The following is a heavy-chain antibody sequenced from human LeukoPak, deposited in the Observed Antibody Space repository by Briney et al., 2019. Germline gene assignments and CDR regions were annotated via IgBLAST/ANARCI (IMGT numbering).Heavy chain of an antibody. Sequence: PSETLSLTCTVSGGSISSYYWSWIRQPPGKGLEWIGEINHSGSTNYNPSLKSRVTISVDTSKNQFSLKLSSVTAADTAVYYCARPPSCGSTSCYYFDYWGQGTLVTVSS. J-gene: IGHJ4*02. CDR1: GGSISSYY. D-gene: IGHD2-2*01. CDR2: INHSGST. V-gene: IGHV4-34*01. CDR3: ARPPSCGSTSCYYFDY.